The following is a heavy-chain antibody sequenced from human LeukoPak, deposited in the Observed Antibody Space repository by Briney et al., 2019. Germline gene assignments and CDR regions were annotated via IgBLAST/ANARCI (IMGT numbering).Heavy chain of an antibody. J-gene: IGHJ6*02. V-gene: IGHV3-23*01. CDR1: GFTFSSYA. Sequence: GASLRLSCAASGFTFSSYAMSWVRQAPGKGLEWVSAISGSGGSTYYADSVKGRFTISRDNSKNTLYLQMNSLRAEDTAVYYCAKALTTAYYYYGMDVWGQGTTVTVSS. CDR2: ISGSGGST. D-gene: IGHD4-11*01. CDR3: AKALTTAYYYYGMDV.